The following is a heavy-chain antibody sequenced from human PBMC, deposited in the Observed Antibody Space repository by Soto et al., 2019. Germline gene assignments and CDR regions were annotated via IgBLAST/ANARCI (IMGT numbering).Heavy chain of an antibody. J-gene: IGHJ3*02. V-gene: IGHV1-3*01. CDR3: ARGNSGAFDI. D-gene: IGHD6-19*01. CDR1: GNTVPNYA. CDR2: INGGNGNT. Sequence: ASVKVSCKASGNTVPNYAIHWVRQAPGQRLEWMGWINGGNGNTCYSQRFQGRVTITRDTSASTAYMELSSLRSEDTAIYYCARGNSGAFDIWGQGTMVTVSS.